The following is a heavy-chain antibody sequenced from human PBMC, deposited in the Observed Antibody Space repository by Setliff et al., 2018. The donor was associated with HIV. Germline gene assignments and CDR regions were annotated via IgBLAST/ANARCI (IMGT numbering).Heavy chain of an antibody. CDR2: INAGNGDT. CDR3: AGGLVSQKVPFDP. Sequence: ASVKVSCKASGYTFTDYPVHWVRQAPGQRLEWMGWINAGNGDTKFSEKFHDRVTMTRDTSITTLYMELSSLTSEDTAVYYCAGGLVSQKVPFDPWGQGTLVTVSS. CDR1: GYTFTDYP. D-gene: IGHD1-1*01. J-gene: IGHJ5*02. V-gene: IGHV1-3*01.